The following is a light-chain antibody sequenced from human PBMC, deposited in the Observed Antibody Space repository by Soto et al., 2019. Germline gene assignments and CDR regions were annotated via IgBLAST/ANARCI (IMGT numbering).Light chain of an antibody. CDR1: QSVSSN. CDR3: QQYNNWYT. V-gene: IGKV3-15*01. CDR2: GAS. Sequence: EIVMTQSPATLSVSPGERATLSCRASQSVSSNLVWYQQKPGQAPRLLIYGASTRATGIPARFSGSGSGTEFTLTISSLQSEDFAVYYCQQYNNWYTFGQGTNLEIK. J-gene: IGKJ2*01.